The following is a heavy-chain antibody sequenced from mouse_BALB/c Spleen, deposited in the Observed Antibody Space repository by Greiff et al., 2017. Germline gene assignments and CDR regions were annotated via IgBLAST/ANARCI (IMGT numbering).Heavy chain of an antibody. CDR3: AREDDYFWFAY. V-gene: IGHV5-9-4*01. CDR2: ISSGGSYT. Sequence: EVMLVESGGGLVKPGGSLKLSCAASGFTFSSYAMSWVRQSPEKRLEWVAEISSGGSYTYYPDTVTGRFTISRDNAKNTLYLEMSSLRSEDTAMYYCAREDDYFWFAYWGQGTLVTVSA. J-gene: IGHJ3*01. D-gene: IGHD2-4*01. CDR1: GFTFSSYA.